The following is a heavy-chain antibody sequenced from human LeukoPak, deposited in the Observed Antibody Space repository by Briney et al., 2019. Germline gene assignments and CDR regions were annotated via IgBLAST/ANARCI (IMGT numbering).Heavy chain of an antibody. CDR2: ISYDGSNK. V-gene: IGHV3-30-3*01. D-gene: IGHD6-6*01. CDR1: GFTFSSYA. Sequence: PGGSLRLSCAASGFTFSSYAMHWVRQAPGKGLEWVAVISYDGSNKYYADSVKGRFTISRDNSKNTLYLQMNSLRAEDTAVYYCARLYSSSSTGYYYHYMDVWGKGTTVTVSS. J-gene: IGHJ6*03. CDR3: ARLYSSSSTGYYYHYMDV.